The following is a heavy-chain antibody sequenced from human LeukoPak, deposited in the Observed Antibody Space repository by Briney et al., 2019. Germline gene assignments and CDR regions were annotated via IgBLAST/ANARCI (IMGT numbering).Heavy chain of an antibody. V-gene: IGHV1-46*01. Sequence: ASVKVSCKTSVFTLTSYYFFWVRLAPGQGLEWMGILNPKTGTTGYAQKFQGRVNLTRDTSTSTVYMELSSLRSEDTAIYYCVRDQRRIEVAGYYSDYWGRGTLVTVSS. CDR1: VFTLTSYY. CDR2: LNPKTGTT. J-gene: IGHJ4*02. D-gene: IGHD6-19*01. CDR3: VRDQRRIEVAGYYSDY.